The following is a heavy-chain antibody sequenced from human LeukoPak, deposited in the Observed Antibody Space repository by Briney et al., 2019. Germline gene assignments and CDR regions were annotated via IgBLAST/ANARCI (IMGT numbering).Heavy chain of an antibody. V-gene: IGHV1-18*01. CDR1: GYTFTSYG. D-gene: IGHD6-19*01. J-gene: IGHJ4*02. Sequence: ASVKVSCKASGYTFTSYGISWVRPAPAQRLKRMGWISAYTGNTNSAQKLQGRVTMTTDTSTSTAYMELRSLRSDDTAVYYCARGPPHLKRQWLAKPYYFDYWGQGTLVTVSS. CDR2: ISAYTGNT. CDR3: ARGPPHLKRQWLAKPYYFDY.